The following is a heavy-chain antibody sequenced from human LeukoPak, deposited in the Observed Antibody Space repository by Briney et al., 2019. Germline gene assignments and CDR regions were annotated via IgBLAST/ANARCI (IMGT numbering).Heavy chain of an antibody. J-gene: IGHJ4*02. Sequence: PGGSLRLSCAASGFTLSSHWMHWVRQAPGKGLEWVGRIKSKTNGETTDYAAPLKGRFTISRDDSKNTLFLQVNTLKTEDTAMYYCTSDDPVNRSWGQGTLVTVSS. CDR1: GFTLSSHW. CDR3: TSDDPVNRS. V-gene: IGHV3-15*01. CDR2: IKSKTNGETT.